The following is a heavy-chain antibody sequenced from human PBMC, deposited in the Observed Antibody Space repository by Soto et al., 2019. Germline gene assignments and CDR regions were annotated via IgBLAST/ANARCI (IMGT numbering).Heavy chain of an antibody. Sequence: PRGSLRLSCAASGLTFSSYGMHWVRQAPGKGLEWVAVIWYDGSNKYYADSVKGRFTISRDNSKNTLYLQMNSLRAEDTAVYYCARESIGDFDWLLGPDAFDIWGQGQWSPSPQ. CDR2: IWYDGSNK. CDR1: GLTFSSYG. V-gene: IGHV3-33*01. D-gene: IGHD3-9*01. CDR3: ARESIGDFDWLLGPDAFDI. J-gene: IGHJ3*02.